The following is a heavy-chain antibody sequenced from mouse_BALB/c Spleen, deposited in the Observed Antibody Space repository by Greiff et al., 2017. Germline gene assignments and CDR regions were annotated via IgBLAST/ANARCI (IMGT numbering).Heavy chain of an antibody. J-gene: IGHJ4*01. CDR3: TRRGMDYAMDY. V-gene: IGHV1-69*02. CDR1: GYTFTSYW. D-gene: IGHD2-10*02. Sequence: VQLQQPGAELVRPGASVKLSCKASGYTFTSYWINWVKQRPGQGLEWIGNIYPSDSYTNYNQKFKDKATLTVDKSSSTAYMQLSSPTSEDSAVYYCTRRGMDYAMDYWGQGTSVTVSS. CDR2: IYPSDSYT.